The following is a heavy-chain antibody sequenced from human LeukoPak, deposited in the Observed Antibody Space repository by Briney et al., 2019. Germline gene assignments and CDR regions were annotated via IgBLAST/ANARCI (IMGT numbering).Heavy chain of an antibody. CDR2: VYTGGTT. CDR3: ARGGYDRALDY. Sequence: PGGSLRLSCAASGLTVSSNYMAWVRQVPGKGLEWVSVVYTGGTTYYADSVKGRFTVFSDNSKNTLYLQMNSLRAEDTAMYYCARGGYDRALDYWGQGTLVIVSS. V-gene: IGHV3-53*01. D-gene: IGHD3-3*01. J-gene: IGHJ4*02. CDR1: GLTVSSNY.